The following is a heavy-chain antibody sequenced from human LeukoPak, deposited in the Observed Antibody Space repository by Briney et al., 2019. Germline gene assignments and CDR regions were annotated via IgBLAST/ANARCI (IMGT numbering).Heavy chain of an antibody. D-gene: IGHD2-8*01. CDR3: AGSYCTNAVCWDFDY. CDR2: IYPGDSDT. Sequence: GESLKISCKGSGYSFTSYWIGWVRQMPGKGLEWMGIIYPGDSDTRYSPSFQGQVTISADKSISTAYLQWSSLKASDTAMYYCAGSYCTNAVCWDFDYWGQGTLVTVSS. V-gene: IGHV5-51*01. CDR1: GYSFTSYW. J-gene: IGHJ4*02.